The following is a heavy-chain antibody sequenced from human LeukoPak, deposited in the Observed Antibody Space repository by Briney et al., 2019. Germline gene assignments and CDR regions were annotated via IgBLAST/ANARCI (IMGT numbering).Heavy chain of an antibody. V-gene: IGHV3-48*02. CDR3: ARVLRGLYNLGD. D-gene: IGHD3-10*01. J-gene: IGHJ4*02. Sequence: TGGSLRLSCEASGFSLSISGMNWVRQAPGKGLEWVSYISSSSDLMSYVDSVKGRFTVSRDNAKNSLFLQMNSLRDEDTAVHYCARVLRGLYNLGDWGQGTLVTVSS. CDR1: GFSLSISG. CDR2: ISSSSDLM.